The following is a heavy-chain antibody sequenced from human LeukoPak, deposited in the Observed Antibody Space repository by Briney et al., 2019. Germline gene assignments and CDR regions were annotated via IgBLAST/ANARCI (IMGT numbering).Heavy chain of an antibody. D-gene: IGHD5-18*01. CDR2: ISSSGSNK. CDR3: ARDQVLAGGYSYGALDY. Sequence: PGGSLRLSCAASGFTFSSYEMNWVRQAPGKGLEWVSYISSSGSNKYYADSVKGRFTISRDSAKNSLYLQMNSLRAEDTAIYYCARDQVLAGGYSYGALDYWGQGTLVTVSS. J-gene: IGHJ4*02. CDR1: GFTFSSYE. V-gene: IGHV3-48*03.